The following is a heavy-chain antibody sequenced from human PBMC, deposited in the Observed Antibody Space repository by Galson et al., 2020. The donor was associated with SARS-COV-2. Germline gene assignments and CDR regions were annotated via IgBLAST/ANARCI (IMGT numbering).Heavy chain of an antibody. J-gene: IGHJ4*02. D-gene: IGHD3-3*01. V-gene: IGHV4-59*01. CDR1: GGSISSYY. CDR3: ARGAIFGVLTYFDY. Sequence: SETLSLTCIVSGGSISSYYWSWIRQPPGKGLEWIGYISYSGNTNYNPSLKSRVTISLDSSKNQFSLKLSSVTAADTAVYYCARGAIFGVLTYFDYWGQGTLVTVSS. CDR2: ISYSGNT.